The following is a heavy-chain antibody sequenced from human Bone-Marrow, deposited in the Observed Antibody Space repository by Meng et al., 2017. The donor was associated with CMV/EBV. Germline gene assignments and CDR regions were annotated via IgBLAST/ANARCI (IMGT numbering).Heavy chain of an antibody. CDR3: ARRKGSSSWRDY. D-gene: IGHD6-13*01. V-gene: IGHV4-39*02. CDR1: GGSISIVDYH. Sequence: GSLRLSCTVSGGSISIVDYHWGWIRQPPGKGLEWIGTIFDTGRTMYNPSLKSRATISADTSKNHFSLKLTSVTAADTAVYYCARRKGSSSWRDYWGQGSLVTVSS. J-gene: IGHJ4*02. CDR2: IFDTGRT.